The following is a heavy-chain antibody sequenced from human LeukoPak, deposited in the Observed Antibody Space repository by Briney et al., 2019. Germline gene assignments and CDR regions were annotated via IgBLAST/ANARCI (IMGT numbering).Heavy chain of an antibody. D-gene: IGHD5-24*01. V-gene: IGHV1-2*02. J-gene: IGHJ4*02. CDR2: INPNSGGT. Sequence: ASVKVSCKASGYTFTGYYIHWVRQAPGQGLEWMGWINPNSGGTNYAQKFQGRVTMTRDTSISTAYMELSRLRSGDTAVYYCARVPRWLQEAYYFDYWGQGTLVTVSS. CDR3: ARVPRWLQEAYYFDY. CDR1: GYTFTGYY.